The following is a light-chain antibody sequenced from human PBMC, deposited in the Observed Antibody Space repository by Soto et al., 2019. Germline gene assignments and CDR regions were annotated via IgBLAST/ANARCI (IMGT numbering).Light chain of an antibody. CDR2: GNS. CDR3: QSYDSSLRGYV. CDR1: SSNIGAGFD. Sequence: QSVLAQPPSVSGAPGQRVTISCTGSSSNIGAGFDVHWYQQLPGTAPKLLIHGNSNRPSGVPDRFSGSKSGTSASLAITGLQAEDEADFYCQSYDSSLRGYVFGGGTKVTVL. V-gene: IGLV1-40*01. J-gene: IGLJ2*01.